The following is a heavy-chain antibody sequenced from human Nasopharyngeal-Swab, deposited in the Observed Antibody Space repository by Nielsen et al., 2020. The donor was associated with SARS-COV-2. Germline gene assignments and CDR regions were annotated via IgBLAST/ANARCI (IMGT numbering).Heavy chain of an antibody. Sequence: SETLSLTCAISGDSVSINSDGWNWIRQSPSRGLEWLGRTYYTSKWINDYAVSVKSRIIIYPDTSKNQFPLQLKSVTPEDTAVYFCARGWLRGGFDYWGQGTLVTVAS. CDR3: ARGWLRGGFDY. J-gene: IGHJ4*02. V-gene: IGHV6-1*01. CDR1: GDSVSINSDG. CDR2: TYYTSKWIN. D-gene: IGHD5-12*01.